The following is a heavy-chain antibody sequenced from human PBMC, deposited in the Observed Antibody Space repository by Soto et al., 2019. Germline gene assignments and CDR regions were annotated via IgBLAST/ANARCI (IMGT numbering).Heavy chain of an antibody. CDR2: TSYEGSKK. D-gene: IGHD5-18*01. Sequence: QVRLVESGGGVAQPGRSLTLSCEASGFSFGHYGMHWVRQAPGKGLVWVALTSYEGSKKYYGESVKGRFTISRDNSRNTLYLQMSRLRLEDTAVYYYAWDDREYSYGLYWYMDVWGRGTLVTVTS. CDR1: GFSFGHYG. V-gene: IGHV3-30*03. J-gene: IGHJ2*01. CDR3: AWDDREYSYGLYWYMDV.